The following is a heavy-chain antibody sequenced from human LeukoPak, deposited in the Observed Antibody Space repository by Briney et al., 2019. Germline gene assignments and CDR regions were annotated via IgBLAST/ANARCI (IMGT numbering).Heavy chain of an antibody. D-gene: IGHD3/OR15-3a*01. Sequence: SVKVSCKASGGTFSSYAISWVRQTPGQGLEWMGGIIPIFGTANYAQKFQGRVTITTDESTSTAYMELSSLRSEDTAVYYCARGGLVTDNWFDPWGQGTLVTVSS. V-gene: IGHV1-69*05. CDR2: IIPIFGTA. CDR1: GGTFSSYA. J-gene: IGHJ5*02. CDR3: ARGGLVTDNWFDP.